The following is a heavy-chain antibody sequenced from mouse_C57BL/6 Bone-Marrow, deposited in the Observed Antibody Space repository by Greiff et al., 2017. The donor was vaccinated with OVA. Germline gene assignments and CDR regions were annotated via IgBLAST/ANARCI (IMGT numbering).Heavy chain of an antibody. CDR2: IWRGGST. CDR1: GFSLTSYG. J-gene: IGHJ1*03. CDR3: AKVSYYYGSSFWYFDV. D-gene: IGHD1-1*01. Sequence: VQLQQSGPGLVQPSQSLSITCTVSGFSLTSYGVHWVRQSPGKGLEWLGVIWRGGSTDYNAAFMSRLSITKDNSKSQVFFKMNSLQADDTAIYYCAKVSYYYGSSFWYFDVWGTGTTVTVSS. V-gene: IGHV2-5*01.